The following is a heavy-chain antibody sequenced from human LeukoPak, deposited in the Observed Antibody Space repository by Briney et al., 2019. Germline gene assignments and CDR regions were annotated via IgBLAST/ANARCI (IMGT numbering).Heavy chain of an antibody. Sequence: ASVTVSCKASGYTFTSYYMHWVRQAPGQGLEWMGIINPSGGSTSYAQKFQGRVTTTRDTSTSTVYMELSSLRSEDTAVYYCARRPRGIAAPDVWGQGTTVTVSS. CDR2: INPSGGST. CDR1: GYTFTSYY. CDR3: ARRPRGIAAPDV. J-gene: IGHJ6*02. D-gene: IGHD6-13*01. V-gene: IGHV1-46*01.